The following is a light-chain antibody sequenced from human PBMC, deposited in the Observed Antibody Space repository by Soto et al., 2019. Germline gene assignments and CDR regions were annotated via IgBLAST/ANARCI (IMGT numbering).Light chain of an antibody. CDR3: QQSYSTPLT. J-gene: IGKJ4*01. Sequence: DIPLTQSPSFLSASVGDRVTITCRASQGISSYLAWYQQKPGKAPKLLIYAASTLQSGVPSRFSGSGSGTDFTLTISSLQPEDFATYYCQQSYSTPLTFGGGTKVDIK. CDR2: AAS. V-gene: IGKV1-39*01. CDR1: QGISSY.